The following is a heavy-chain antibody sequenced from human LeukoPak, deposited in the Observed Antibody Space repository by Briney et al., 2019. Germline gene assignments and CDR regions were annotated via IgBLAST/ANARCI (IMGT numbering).Heavy chain of an antibody. CDR1: GGSISSYY. CDR3: ARAPNSGWYDAFDI. Sequence: SETLSLTCTVSGGSISSYYWSWIRQPAGKGLECIGRIYTSGSTNYNPSLKSRVTMSVDTSKNQFSLKLSSVTAADTAVYYCARAPNSGWYDAFDIWGQGTMVTVSS. J-gene: IGHJ3*02. CDR2: IYTSGST. V-gene: IGHV4-4*07. D-gene: IGHD6-19*01.